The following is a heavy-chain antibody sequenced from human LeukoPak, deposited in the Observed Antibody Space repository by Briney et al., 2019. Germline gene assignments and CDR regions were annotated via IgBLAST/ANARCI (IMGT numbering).Heavy chain of an antibody. D-gene: IGHD5-18*01. CDR1: GYTLTELS. CDR2: FDPEDGET. CDR3: ARDNTAMAKGPLYFDY. V-gene: IGHV1-24*01. J-gene: IGHJ4*02. Sequence: GASVKVSCKVSGYTLTELSMHWVRQAPGKGLEWMGGFDPEDGETIYAQKFQGRVTMTEDTSTDTAYMELSSLRSEDTAVYYCARDNTAMAKGPLYFDYWGQGTLVTVSS.